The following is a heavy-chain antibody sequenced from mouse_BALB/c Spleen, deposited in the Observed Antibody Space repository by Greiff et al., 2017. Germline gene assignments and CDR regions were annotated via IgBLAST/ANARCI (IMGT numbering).Heavy chain of an antibody. CDR1: GYSITSGYS. Sequence: EVKLQESGPDLVKPSQSLSLTCNVTGYSITSGYSWHWIRQFPGNKLEWMRYIHYSGTTNYNPSIKSRISITRDTSKNHFFLQLNSVTTEDTATYYCVREMVTTAFDYWGQGTTVTVSS. V-gene: IGHV3-1*02. J-gene: IGHJ2*01. CDR2: IHYSGTT. CDR3: VREMVTTAFDY. D-gene: IGHD2-3*01.